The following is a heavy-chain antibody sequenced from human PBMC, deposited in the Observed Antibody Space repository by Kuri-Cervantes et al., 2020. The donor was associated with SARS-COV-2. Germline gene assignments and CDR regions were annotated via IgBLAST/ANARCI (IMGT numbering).Heavy chain of an antibody. J-gene: IGHJ5*02. V-gene: IGHV4-4*07. CDR3: ARDRIGIAAAGTSHWFDP. D-gene: IGHD6-13*01. CDR2: IYTSGST. CDR1: GGSFSGYY. Sequence: SQTLSLTCAVYGGSFSGYYWSWIRQPAGKGLEWIGRIYTSGSTNYNPSLKSRVTISVDTSKNQFSLKLSSVTAADTAVYYCARDRIGIAAAGTSHWFDPWGQGTLVTVSS.